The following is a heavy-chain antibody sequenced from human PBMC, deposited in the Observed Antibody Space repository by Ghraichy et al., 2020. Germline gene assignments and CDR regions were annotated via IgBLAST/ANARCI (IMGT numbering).Heavy chain of an antibody. Sequence: SETLSLTCTVSGGSISSYYWSWIRQPPGKGLEWIGYIYYSGSTNYNPSLKSRVTISVDTSKNQFSLKLSSVTAADTAVYYCARALLGIQLSLTKGSYGMDVWGQGTTVTVSS. CDR2: IYYSGST. CDR3: ARALLGIQLSLTKGSYGMDV. D-gene: IGHD5-18*01. V-gene: IGHV4-59*01. CDR1: GGSISSYY. J-gene: IGHJ6*02.